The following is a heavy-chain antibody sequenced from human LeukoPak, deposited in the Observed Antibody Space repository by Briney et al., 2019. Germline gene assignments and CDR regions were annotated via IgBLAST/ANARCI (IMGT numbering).Heavy chain of an antibody. CDR1: GFTFSAYW. CDR3: CHVFGEKLNPSGRGL. D-gene: IGHD3-10*02. J-gene: IGHJ2*01. CDR2: IKPYGSDK. V-gene: IGHV3-7*01. Sequence: PGGSLRLSCAASGFTFSAYWMSWVRQAPGKGLEWVAHIKPYGSDKYYVDSVKGRFTISRDNAMHSLYLQINSLRAEATAVYYCCHVFGEKLNPSGRGLWGRGTLVTVSS.